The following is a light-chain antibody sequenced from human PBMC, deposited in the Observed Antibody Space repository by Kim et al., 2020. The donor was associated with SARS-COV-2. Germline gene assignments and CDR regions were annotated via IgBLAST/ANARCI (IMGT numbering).Light chain of an antibody. J-gene: IGKJ4*01. Sequence: PGERDTVSCRASQSVSSNYLAWYQQKPGQAPRLLIYGASSRATGIPDRFSGSGSETDFILTISRLDPEDFAVYYCQHYGTSPLTFGGGTKVDIK. CDR1: QSVSSNY. CDR2: GAS. V-gene: IGKV3-20*01. CDR3: QHYGTSPLT.